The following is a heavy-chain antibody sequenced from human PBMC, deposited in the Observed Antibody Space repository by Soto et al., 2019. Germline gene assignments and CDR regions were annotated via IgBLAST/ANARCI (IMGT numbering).Heavy chain of an antibody. D-gene: IGHD3-3*01. CDR2: INPNSGGT. J-gene: IGHJ6*02. V-gene: IGHV1-2*02. Sequence: ASVKVSCKASGYTLTGYYMHWVRQAPGQGLEWMGWINPNSGGTNYAQKFQGRVTMTRDTSISTAYMELSRLRSDDTAVYYCARSDSDFCSGYYTGVAGGMDVWGQGTTVTVSS. CDR3: ARSDSDFCSGYYTGVAGGMDV. CDR1: GYTLTGYY.